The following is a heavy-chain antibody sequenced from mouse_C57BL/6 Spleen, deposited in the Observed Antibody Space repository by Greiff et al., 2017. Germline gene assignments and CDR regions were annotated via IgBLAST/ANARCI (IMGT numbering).Heavy chain of an antibody. V-gene: IGHV1-80*01. J-gene: IGHJ4*01. CDR1: GYAFSSYW. D-gene: IGHD1-1*01. Sequence: QVPLPPSFSELVKPGASVKISCKASGYAFSSYWMNWVKQRPGKGLEWIGQIYPGDGDTNYNGKFKGKATLTADKSSSTAYMQLSSLTSEDSAVYFCARSRIYYYGSSYGYAMDYWGQGTSVTVSS. CDR2: IYPGDGDT. CDR3: ARSRIYYYGSSYGYAMDY.